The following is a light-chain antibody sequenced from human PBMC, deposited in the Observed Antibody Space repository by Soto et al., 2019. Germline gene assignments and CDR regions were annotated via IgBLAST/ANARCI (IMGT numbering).Light chain of an antibody. V-gene: IGKV3-15*01. CDR3: QQYDYWPTYT. Sequence: EIVKTQSPATLAVSPGERATLSCRASQSVRNHVAWYQQRVGQAPRLLMYDASTRAAGIPARFTGSGSGTQFSLFIDSLQSEDFAVYFCQQYDYWPTYTFGQGTKLEIK. J-gene: IGKJ2*01. CDR2: DAS. CDR1: QSVRNH.